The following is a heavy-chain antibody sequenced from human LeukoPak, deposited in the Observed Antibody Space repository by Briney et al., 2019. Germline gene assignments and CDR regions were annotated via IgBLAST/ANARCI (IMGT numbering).Heavy chain of an antibody. CDR1: GFTFSSYW. J-gene: IGHJ4*02. CDR3: ANAGPGLSYYAGYFDS. D-gene: IGHD1-26*01. CDR2: IKQDGTEK. Sequence: GGSLILSCAASGFTFSSYWMTWVRQAPGKGLEWVANIKQDGTEKYYVDSVKGRFTISRDNAKSSLYLRMDSLRGEDTAVYYCANAGPGLSYYAGYFDSWGQGTLVTVSS. V-gene: IGHV3-7*03.